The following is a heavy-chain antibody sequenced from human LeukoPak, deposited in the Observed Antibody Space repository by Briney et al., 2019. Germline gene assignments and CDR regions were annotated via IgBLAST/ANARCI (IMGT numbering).Heavy chain of an antibody. D-gene: IGHD3-10*01. J-gene: IGHJ5*01. CDR2: INPNSGGT. Sequence: ASVKVSCKASGYTFTSYDINWVRQATGQGLEWMGWINPNSGGTNYAQKFQGRVTMTRDTSISTAYMELSRLRSDDTAVYYCARMYYHGSGSYYSRGWFDSWGQGTLVTVSS. CDR3: ARMYYHGSGSYYSRGWFDS. V-gene: IGHV1-2*02. CDR1: GYTFTSYD.